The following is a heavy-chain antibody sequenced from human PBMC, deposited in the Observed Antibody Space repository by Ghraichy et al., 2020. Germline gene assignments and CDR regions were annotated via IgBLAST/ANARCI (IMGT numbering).Heavy chain of an antibody. V-gene: IGHV4-39*01. Sequence: GSLRLSCTVSGGSISSSSYYWGWIRQPPGKGLEWIGSIYYSGSTYYNPSLKSRVTISVDTSKNQFSLKLSSVTAADTAVYYCANIRYSSGWYFDYWGQGTLVTVSS. J-gene: IGHJ4*02. CDR3: ANIRYSSGWYFDY. CDR1: GGSISSSSYY. D-gene: IGHD6-19*01. CDR2: IYYSGST.